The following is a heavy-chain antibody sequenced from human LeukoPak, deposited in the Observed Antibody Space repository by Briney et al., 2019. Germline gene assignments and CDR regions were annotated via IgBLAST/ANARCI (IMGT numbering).Heavy chain of an antibody. J-gene: IGHJ5*02. Sequence: GASVKVSCKAFGYTFTSNYMHWVRQAPGQGPEWMGVISPSGGSTTYAQKFQGRVTMTRDTSISTAYMELSRLRSDDTAVYYCARVLELRYVWFDPWGQGTLVTVSS. D-gene: IGHD1-7*01. CDR1: GYTFTSNY. CDR2: ISPSGGST. V-gene: IGHV1-46*01. CDR3: ARVLELRYVWFDP.